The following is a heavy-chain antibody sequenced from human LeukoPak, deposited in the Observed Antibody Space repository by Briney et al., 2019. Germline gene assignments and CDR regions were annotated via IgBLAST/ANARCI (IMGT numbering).Heavy chain of an antibody. CDR3: ARGGPGSSQDY. CDR2: ISGYNGNT. CDR1: GYMFSSYG. D-gene: IGHD6-13*01. J-gene: IGHJ4*02. V-gene: IGHV1-18*01. Sequence: GASVKVSCEASGYMFSSYGINWVRQAPGQGLEWMGWISGYNGNTNYAQKLQGRVTMTTDTSTSTVYMELRSLRSDDTAVYYCARGGPGSSQDYWGQGTLVTVSS.